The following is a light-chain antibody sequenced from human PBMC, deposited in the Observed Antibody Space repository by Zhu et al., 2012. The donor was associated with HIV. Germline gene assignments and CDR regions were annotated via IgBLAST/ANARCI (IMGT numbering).Light chain of an antibody. CDR3: QQRRNWPLT. CDR1: QSIDRF. CDR2: DGS. V-gene: IGKV3-11*01. J-gene: IGKJ4*01. Sequence: IVLTQSPATLSLSPGERATLSCRASQSIDRFLAWYQQKPGQAPRLLIYDGSKRATGIPARFSGSGSGTDFTLTISSLESEDFALYYCQQRRNWPLTFGGGTKVEI.